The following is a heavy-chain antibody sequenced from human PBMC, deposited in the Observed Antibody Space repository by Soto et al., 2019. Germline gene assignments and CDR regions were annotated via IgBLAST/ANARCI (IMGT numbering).Heavy chain of an antibody. CDR3: ARRYLVSGYDRDNYGMDV. J-gene: IGHJ6*02. V-gene: IGHV3-9*01. Sequence: PGGSLRLSCAASGFTFDDYAMHWVRQAPGKGLEWVSGISCNSVSIGYADSVKGRFTISRDNAKNSLYLQMNSLRAEDTALYYCARRYLVSGYDRDNYGMDVWGQGTKDTGSS. D-gene: IGHD5-12*01. CDR2: ISCNSVSI. CDR1: GFTFDDYA.